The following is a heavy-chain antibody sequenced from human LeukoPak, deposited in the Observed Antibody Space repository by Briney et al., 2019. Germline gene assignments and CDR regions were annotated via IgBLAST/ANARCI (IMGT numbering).Heavy chain of an antibody. CDR3: ASLPSNYFDY. V-gene: IGHV1-46*01. Sequence: ASVKVSCKASGYTFTSYYIHWVRQAPGQGLEWMGVINPSGGRTTYAQKFQGRVTITADKSTSTAYMELSSLRSEDTAVYYCASLPSNYFDYWGQGTLVTVSS. J-gene: IGHJ4*02. CDR1: GYTFTSYY. CDR2: INPSGGRT.